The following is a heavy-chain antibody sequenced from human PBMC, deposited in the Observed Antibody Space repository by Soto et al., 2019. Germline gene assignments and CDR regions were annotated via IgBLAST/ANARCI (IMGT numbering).Heavy chain of an antibody. D-gene: IGHD5-18*01. CDR1: GFTFSSYA. V-gene: IGHV3-30-3*01. Sequence: QVQLVESGGGVVQPGRSLRLSCAASGFTFSSYAMHWVRQAPGKGLEWVAVISYDGSNKYYADSVKGRFTISRDNSKNTLYLQMNSLRAEDTAVYYCARDSSGLHYYYYGMDVWGQGTTVTVSS. J-gene: IGHJ6*02. CDR3: ARDSSGLHYYYYGMDV. CDR2: ISYDGSNK.